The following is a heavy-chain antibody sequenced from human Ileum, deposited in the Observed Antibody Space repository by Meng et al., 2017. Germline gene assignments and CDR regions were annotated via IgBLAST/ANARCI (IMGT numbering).Heavy chain of an antibody. Sequence: VPGLVDPRSTRSLACSASVASVIANSYWSWFPQPPGKGLAWIGKSDQSGNSYYSPSLKSRVTMSIDKSKTQFSLRLTSVTAADTAVYYCARHGGYYQDFWGQGTLVTVSS. CDR2: SDQSGNS. CDR1: VASVIANSY. J-gene: IGHJ4*02. V-gene: IGHV4-4*03. CDR3: ARHGGYYQDF. D-gene: IGHD4/OR15-4a*01.